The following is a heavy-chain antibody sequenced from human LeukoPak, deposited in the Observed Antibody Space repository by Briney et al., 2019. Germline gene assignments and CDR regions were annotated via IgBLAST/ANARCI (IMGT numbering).Heavy chain of an antibody. CDR2: ISYDGSNK. J-gene: IGHJ4*02. CDR1: GFTFSSYA. Sequence: PGGSLRLSCAASGFTFSSYAMHWVRQAPGKGLEWVAVISYDGSNKYYADSVKGRFTISRDNSKNTLYLQMNSLRAEDTAVYYCASETGWYSSSWYYFDYWGQGTLVTVSS. CDR3: ASETGWYSSSWYYFDY. V-gene: IGHV3-30-3*01. D-gene: IGHD6-13*01.